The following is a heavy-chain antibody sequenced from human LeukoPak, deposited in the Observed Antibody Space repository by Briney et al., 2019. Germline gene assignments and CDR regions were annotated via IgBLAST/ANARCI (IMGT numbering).Heavy chain of an antibody. Sequence: SETLSLTCTVSGGSISSDYNWGCFRQPPGKGLEWIASIYYSGTPYYNSSLKSRAAISVDTSKNQFSLKLSSVTAADTAVYYCARPRVVRGEMDYWGQGTLVTVSS. CDR1: GGSISSDYN. V-gene: IGHV4-39*01. J-gene: IGHJ4*02. CDR3: ARPRVVRGEMDY. CDR2: IYYSGTP. D-gene: IGHD3-10*01.